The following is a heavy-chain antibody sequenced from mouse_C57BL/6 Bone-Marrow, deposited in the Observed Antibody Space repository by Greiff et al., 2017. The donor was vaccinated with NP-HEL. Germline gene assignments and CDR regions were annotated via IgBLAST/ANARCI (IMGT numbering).Heavy chain of an antibody. V-gene: IGHV5-6*02. CDR3: ESRYGYDVAWFAY. J-gene: IGHJ3*01. CDR2: ISSGGSYT. D-gene: IGHD2-2*01. CDR1: GFTFSSYG. Sequence: DVMLVESGGDLVKPGGSLKLSCAASGFTFSSYGMYWVRQTPDKRLEWVATISSGGSYTYYPDNVKGRFTISRDNAKNTLYLQMSSLKSEDTAMYYCESRYGYDVAWFAYWGQGTLVTVSA.